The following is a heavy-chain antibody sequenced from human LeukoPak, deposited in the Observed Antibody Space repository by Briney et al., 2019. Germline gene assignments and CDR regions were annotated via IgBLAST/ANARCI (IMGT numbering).Heavy chain of an antibody. V-gene: IGHV4-59*01. CDR2: LHYSGST. J-gene: IGHJ3*02. CDR3: ATLTGGDDAFDI. CDR1: GGSFSGYY. Sequence: SETLSLTCAVYGGSFSGYYWSWIRQPPGKGLEWIGYLHYSGSTNYNPALKSRVTISVLTSKNRFSLKLSSVTTADTAVYYCATLTGGDDAFDIWGQGTMVTVSS. D-gene: IGHD4-23*01.